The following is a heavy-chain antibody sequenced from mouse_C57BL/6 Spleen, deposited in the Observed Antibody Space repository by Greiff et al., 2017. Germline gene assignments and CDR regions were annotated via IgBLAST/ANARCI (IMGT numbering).Heavy chain of an antibody. CDR1: GYTFTSYW. V-gene: IGHV1-5*01. D-gene: IGHD1-1*01. CDR2: IYPGNSDT. J-gene: IGHJ1*03. CDR3: TRTGLYGSRGYFDV. Sequence: VQLQQSGTVLARPGASVKMSCKTSGYTFTSYWMHWVKQRPGQGLEWIGAIYPGNSDTSYNQKFKGKAKLTAVTSASTAYMELSSLTNADSAVYYCTRTGLYGSRGYFDVWGTGTTVTVSS.